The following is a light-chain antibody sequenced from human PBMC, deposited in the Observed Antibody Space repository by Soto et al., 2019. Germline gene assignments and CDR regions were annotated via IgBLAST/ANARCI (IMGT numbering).Light chain of an antibody. CDR1: QRVTNSY. CDR3: HQYSTSPRT. V-gene: IGKV3-20*01. Sequence: EIVLSQSPDTLSLSPGERATLSCRASQRVTNSYLAWYQQKPGQAPRLLIFGASSRATGIPDRFSGSGSGTDFTLTISSLEPEDFAVYFCHQYSTSPRTFGPGTKVEF. J-gene: IGKJ1*01. CDR2: GAS.